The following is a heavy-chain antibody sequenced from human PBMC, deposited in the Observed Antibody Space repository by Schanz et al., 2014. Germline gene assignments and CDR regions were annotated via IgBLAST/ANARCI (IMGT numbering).Heavy chain of an antibody. CDR3: ARGSPPYCTSTSCYLEP. D-gene: IGHD2-2*01. Sequence: QVQLVQSGAEVKNPGASVKVSCKASGYTFINSDINWVRQAAGQGLEWMGWMNPKSGNTGYAQKFQGRVTMTTDTSTSTAYMELRSLRSDDTAVYYCARGSPPYCTSTSCYLEPWGQGTLVTVSS. CDR1: GYTFINSD. CDR2: MNPKSGNT. V-gene: IGHV1-8*02. J-gene: IGHJ5*02.